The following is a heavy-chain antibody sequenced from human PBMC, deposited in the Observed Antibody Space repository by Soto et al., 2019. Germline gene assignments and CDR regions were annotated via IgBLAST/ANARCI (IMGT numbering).Heavy chain of an antibody. CDR2: ISSSSDKT. V-gene: IGHV3-48*02. D-gene: IGHD2-21*02. Sequence: LVESRGALVYPGGSLRLSCIASGFSFSDYSMNWVRQAPGKGLQWVSYISSSSDKTYYADSVKGRFTVSRDNAKHALFLEMNSLRDDDTATYYCARLPKGSLVTAWGQGTRVTVSS. J-gene: IGHJ4*02. CDR1: GFSFSDYS. CDR3: ARLPKGSLVTA.